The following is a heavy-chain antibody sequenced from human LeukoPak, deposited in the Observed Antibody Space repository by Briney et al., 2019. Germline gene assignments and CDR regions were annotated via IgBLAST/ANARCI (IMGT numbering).Heavy chain of an antibody. D-gene: IGHD1-26*01. CDR3: ARAGGRGRVDY. Sequence: PSETLSLTCTVSGDSISSYYWSWIRQPPGKGLEWIGYIYYSGSTNYNPSLKSRVTISVDTSKSQFSLKLSSVTAADTAVYYCARAGGRGRVDYWGQGTLVTVSS. CDR2: IYYSGST. J-gene: IGHJ4*02. V-gene: IGHV4-59*01. CDR1: GDSISSYY.